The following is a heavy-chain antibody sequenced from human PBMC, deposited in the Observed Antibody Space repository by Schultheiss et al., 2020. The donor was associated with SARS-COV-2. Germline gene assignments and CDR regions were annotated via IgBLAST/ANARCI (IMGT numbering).Heavy chain of an antibody. CDR2: IKSKTDGGTT. D-gene: IGHD4-23*01. CDR1: GFTFSSYA. Sequence: GGSLRLSCAASGFTFSSYAMSWVRQAPGKGLEWVGRIKSKTDGGTTDYAAPVKGRFTISRDNSKNTLYLQMNSLRAEDTAVYYCARVETVATFFDYWGQGTPVTVSS. CDR3: ARVETVATFFDY. J-gene: IGHJ4*02. V-gene: IGHV3-15*01.